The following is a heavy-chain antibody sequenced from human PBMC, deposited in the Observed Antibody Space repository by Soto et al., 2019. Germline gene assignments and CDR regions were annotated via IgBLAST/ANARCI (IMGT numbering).Heavy chain of an antibody. CDR3: ATGYSSSSNWFDP. CDR2: IDPSDSNS. Sequence: PGESLKISCEGSGYSFTTYWITWVRQIPGKGLEWMGRIDPSDSNSDSNSNYSPSFQGHVTFSADKSISTAYLQWSSLKASDTAMYYCATGYSSSSNWFDPWGQGTLVTVSS. V-gene: IGHV5-10-1*01. CDR1: GYSFTTYW. D-gene: IGHD6-6*01. J-gene: IGHJ5*02.